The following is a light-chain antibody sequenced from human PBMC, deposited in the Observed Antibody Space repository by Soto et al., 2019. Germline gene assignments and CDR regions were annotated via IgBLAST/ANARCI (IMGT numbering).Light chain of an antibody. CDR2: KAS. Sequence: DIQMTQSPATLSGSVGDRVTITCRASQTISSCLAWYQQKPGKAPKLLIYKASTLKSGVPSRCSGSGSGTDFTLTISSLQADDFATYYCQHCNGYSEAFGQGTKVDIK. V-gene: IGKV1-5*03. J-gene: IGKJ1*01. CDR3: QHCNGYSEA. CDR1: QTISSC.